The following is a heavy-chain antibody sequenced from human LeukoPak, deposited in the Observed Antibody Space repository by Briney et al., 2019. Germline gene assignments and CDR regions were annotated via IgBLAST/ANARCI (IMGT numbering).Heavy chain of an antibody. CDR3: AREDMGYCSGGSCYRAWFDP. J-gene: IGHJ5*02. CDR1: GFTFSSYE. CDR2: LSSSGSTI. Sequence: PGWSLRLSCAASGFTFSSYEMNWVRQAPGKGLEWVSYLSSSGSTIYYADSVKGRFTISRDNAKNSLYLQMNSLRAEDTAVYYCAREDMGYCSGGSCYRAWFDPWGQGTLVTVSS. V-gene: IGHV3-48*03. D-gene: IGHD2-15*01.